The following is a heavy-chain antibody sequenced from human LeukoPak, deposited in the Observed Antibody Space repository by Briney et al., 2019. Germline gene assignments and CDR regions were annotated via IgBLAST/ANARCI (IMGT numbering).Heavy chain of an antibody. D-gene: IGHD1-1*01. CDR3: ARDSNAGTGGGEEDY. Sequence: GGSLRLSCAASGFTLSSNYMSWVRQAPGKGLQWVSLIYSGGSTYYADSVKGRFTISRDNSKNTLYLQMNSLRAEDTAVYYCARDSNAGTGGGEEDYWGQGTLVTVSS. J-gene: IGHJ4*02. V-gene: IGHV3-53*05. CDR2: IYSGGST. CDR1: GFTLSSNY.